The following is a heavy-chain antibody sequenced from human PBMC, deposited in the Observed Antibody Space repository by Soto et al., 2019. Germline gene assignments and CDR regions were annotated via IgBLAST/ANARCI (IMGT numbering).Heavy chain of an antibody. Sequence: SETLSLTCTVSGGSISSYYWSWIRQPPGKGLEWIGYIYYSGSTNYNPSLKSRVTISVETSKNQFSLKLSSVTAADTAVYYCARFKRSGSPDYWGQGTLVTVSS. D-gene: IGHD5-12*01. V-gene: IGHV4-59*01. CDR3: ARFKRSGSPDY. J-gene: IGHJ4*02. CDR1: GGSISSYY. CDR2: IYYSGST.